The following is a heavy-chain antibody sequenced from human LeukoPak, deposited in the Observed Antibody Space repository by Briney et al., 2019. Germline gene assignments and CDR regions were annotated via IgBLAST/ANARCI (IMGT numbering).Heavy chain of an antibody. D-gene: IGHD3-22*01. CDR2: IGAYNGNT. V-gene: IGHV1-18*01. J-gene: IGHJ4*02. CDR1: GYTFTSYG. CDR3: ARIPLDRSGYYFPPDY. Sequence: ASVKVSCKASGYTFTSYGISWVRQAPGQGLEWMGWIGAYNGNTNYAQKLQGRVTMTTDTSTSTAYMELRSLRSDDTAVYYCARIPLDRSGYYFPPDYWGQGTLVTVSS.